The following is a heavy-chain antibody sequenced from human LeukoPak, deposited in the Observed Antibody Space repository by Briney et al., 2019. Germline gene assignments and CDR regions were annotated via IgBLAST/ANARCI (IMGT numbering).Heavy chain of an antibody. D-gene: IGHD3-22*01. CDR1: GCSISSSSYS. CDR3: ARPGRTYYYDSSGYYYVLPDAFDI. J-gene: IGHJ3*02. V-gene: IGHV4-39*01. Sequence: SETLSLTCTVSGCSISSSSYSWGWLPQPPGKGLEWIGSIYYSGSTYYNPSLKSRVTISVDTTKNQFSLKLSSVTAADTAVYYCARPGRTYYYDSSGYYYVLPDAFDIWGQGTMVTVSS. CDR2: IYYSGST.